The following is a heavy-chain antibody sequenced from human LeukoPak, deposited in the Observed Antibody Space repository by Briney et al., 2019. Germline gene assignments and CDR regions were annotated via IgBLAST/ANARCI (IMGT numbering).Heavy chain of an antibody. CDR1: GGYLSSSSYC. D-gene: IGHD4-17*01. V-gene: IGHV4-39*07. J-gene: IGHJ5*02. CDR2: INDGGST. Sequence: SETLSHTCTVSGGYLSSSSYCWGWIRQPPGGGLEWLASINDGGSTYCNPSLKSRVTMSVDTSKNQFSLRLSSVTAADTAMYYCVRDDFGDYTRRFDPWGQGTLVTVSS. CDR3: VRDDFGDYTRRFDP.